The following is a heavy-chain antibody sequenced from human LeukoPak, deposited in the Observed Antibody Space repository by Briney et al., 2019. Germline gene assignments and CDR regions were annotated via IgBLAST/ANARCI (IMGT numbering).Heavy chain of an antibody. J-gene: IGHJ4*02. CDR2: IKQDGSET. D-gene: IGHD2-2*01. V-gene: IGHV3-7*05. CDR1: GXIFSSHW. Sequence: GGSLRLSCAASGXIFSSHWMYWVRQAPGKGLEWVANIKQDGSETYYVNSVKGRFTISRDNAKNSLYLQMNSLRAEDTAVYYCTRIIVEVPGVSDYCDFWGQGTLVTVSS. CDR3: TRIIVEVPGVSDYCDF.